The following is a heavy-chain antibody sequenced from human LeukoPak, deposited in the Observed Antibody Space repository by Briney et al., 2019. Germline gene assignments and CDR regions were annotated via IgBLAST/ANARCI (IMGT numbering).Heavy chain of an antibody. D-gene: IGHD1-26*01. CDR3: AKDRDSGSYRGTFDY. CDR2: ISYDGSNK. Sequence: GGSLRLSCAASGFTFSSYGMHWVRQAPGKGLEWVAVISYDGSNKYYADSVKGRFAISRDNSKNTLYLQMNSLRAEDTAVYYCAKDRDSGSYRGTFDYWGQGTLVTVSS. CDR1: GFTFSSYG. J-gene: IGHJ4*02. V-gene: IGHV3-30*18.